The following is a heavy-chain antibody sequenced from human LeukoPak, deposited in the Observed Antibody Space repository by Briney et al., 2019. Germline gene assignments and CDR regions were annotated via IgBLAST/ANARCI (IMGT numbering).Heavy chain of an antibody. V-gene: IGHV4-31*03. CDR3: ARTRNYYYYGMDV. J-gene: IGHJ6*02. Sequence: SETLSLTCTVSGGSISSGGYYWSWIRQHPGKGLEWIGYIYHSGSTYYNPSLKSRVTISADTSKNQFSLKLSSVTAADTAVYYCARTRNYYYYGMDVWGQGTTVTVSS. CDR2: IYHSGST. CDR1: GGSISSGGYY.